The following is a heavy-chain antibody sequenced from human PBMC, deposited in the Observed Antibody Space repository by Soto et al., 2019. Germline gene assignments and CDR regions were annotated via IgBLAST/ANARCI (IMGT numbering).Heavy chain of an antibody. CDR1: GFTFSSYS. D-gene: IGHD3-22*01. J-gene: IGHJ4*02. CDR2: ISSSSSTI. CDR3: ARGLYYYDSSGYWGY. Sequence: EVQLVESGGGLVQPGGSLRLSCAASGFTFSSYSMNWVRQAPGKGLEWVSYISSSSSTIYYADSVKGRFTISRDNAKNPLYQQMNSLRDEDTAVYYCARGLYYYDSSGYWGYWGQGTLVTVSS. V-gene: IGHV3-48*02.